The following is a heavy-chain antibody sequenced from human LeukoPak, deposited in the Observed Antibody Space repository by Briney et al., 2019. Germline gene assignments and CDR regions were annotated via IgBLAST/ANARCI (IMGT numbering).Heavy chain of an antibody. D-gene: IGHD6-13*01. J-gene: IGHJ4*02. CDR3: ARGKQQLVPPFDY. Sequence: SETLSPTCGVSGGSISSSNWWSWVRQPPGKGLEWIGEIHPSGEINYNPSLRSRVTISLDKSKNQFSLKMTSVTAADTAIYYCARGKQQLVPPFDYWGQGALVTVSS. CDR1: GGSISSSNW. V-gene: IGHV4-4*02. CDR2: IHPSGEI.